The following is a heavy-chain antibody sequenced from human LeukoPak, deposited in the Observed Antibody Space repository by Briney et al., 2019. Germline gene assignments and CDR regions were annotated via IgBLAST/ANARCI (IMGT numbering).Heavy chain of an antibody. J-gene: IGHJ6*03. D-gene: IGHD3-10*01. V-gene: IGHV4-4*07. CDR1: GGSISNFY. CDR3: ARGRYGSEKQTSYYYYMDV. CDR2: IYTSGST. Sequence: SETLSLTCTVSGGSISNFYWSWIRQPAGKGLECIGHIYTSGSTNCNPSLKNRVTMSVDTSKKQFSLKLSSVTAADTAVYYCARGRYGSEKQTSYYYYMDVWGKGTTVTISS.